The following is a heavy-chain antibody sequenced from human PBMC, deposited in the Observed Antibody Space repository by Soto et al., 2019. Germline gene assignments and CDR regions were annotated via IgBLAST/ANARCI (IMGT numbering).Heavy chain of an antibody. CDR3: ARDKITGLFDY. V-gene: IGHV4-59*12. Sequence: LSLTCTVSGGSISSYYWSWIRQPPGKGLEWTGYIYYSGSTNYNPSLKSRVTISVDTSKNQFSLKLTSVTAADTAVYYCARDKITGLFDYWGQGTLVTVSS. D-gene: IGHD2-8*02. CDR2: IYYSGST. CDR1: GGSISSYY. J-gene: IGHJ4*02.